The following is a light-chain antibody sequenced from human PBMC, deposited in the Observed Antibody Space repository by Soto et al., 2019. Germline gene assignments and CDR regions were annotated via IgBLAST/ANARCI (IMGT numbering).Light chain of an antibody. CDR2: GAS. J-gene: IGKJ5*01. CDR1: QSVSSN. V-gene: IGKV3D-15*01. CDR3: QQYNNWPRT. Sequence: ELVMTQSPATRSVSPGERDTLCCRASQSVSSNLAWYQQRPGQSPRLLIYGASTRAAGIPDRFSGSGSGTEFTLTISIVQSEDFAVYYCQQYNNWPRTFGQGTRLEI.